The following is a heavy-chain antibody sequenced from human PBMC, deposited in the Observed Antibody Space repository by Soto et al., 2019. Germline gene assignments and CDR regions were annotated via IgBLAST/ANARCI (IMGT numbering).Heavy chain of an antibody. J-gene: IGHJ6*02. CDR3: ARETMWPSGRYYYYHMDV. CDR1: GASITSRGSY. D-gene: IGHD3-10*01. Sequence: QVQLQESGPGLVKPSQTLSLTCSVSGASITSRGSYWTWIRQPPGKGLEWIGHISYSGNTFYNSSLQIRLTISVDTSKNQFSLKMTSVTAADTAVYFCARETMWPSGRYYYYHMDVWGQETTVPVSS. V-gene: IGHV4-30-4*01. CDR2: ISYSGNT.